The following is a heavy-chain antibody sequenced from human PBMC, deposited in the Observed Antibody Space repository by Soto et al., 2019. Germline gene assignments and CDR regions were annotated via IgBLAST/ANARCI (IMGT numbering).Heavy chain of an antibody. CDR1: GFTFSNAW. J-gene: IGHJ3*02. CDR2: IKSKTDGGTT. CDR3: AKDLGSGSYLFDAFDI. D-gene: IGHD1-26*01. Sequence: GGSLRLSCAASGFTFSNAWMSWVRQAPAKGLEWVGRIKSKTDGGTTDYAAPVKGRFTISRDDSKDTLYLQMNSLKTEDTGVYYCAKDLGSGSYLFDAFDIWGQGTMVTVSS. V-gene: IGHV3-15*01.